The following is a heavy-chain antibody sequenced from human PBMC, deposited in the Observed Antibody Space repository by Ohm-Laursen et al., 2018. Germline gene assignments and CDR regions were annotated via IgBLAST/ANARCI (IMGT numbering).Heavy chain of an antibody. CDR2: IYYSGST. Sequence: SDTLSLTCPVSGGSISSYYWSWIRQPPGKGLEWIGYIYYSGSTNYNASLKSRVTISVDTSKSQFSLHLSSVTAADTAVYYCARDPTMIGDHFDLWGRGTLVTVSS. J-gene: IGHJ2*01. D-gene: IGHD3-22*01. V-gene: IGHV4-59*12. CDR3: ARDPTMIGDHFDL. CDR1: GGSISSYY.